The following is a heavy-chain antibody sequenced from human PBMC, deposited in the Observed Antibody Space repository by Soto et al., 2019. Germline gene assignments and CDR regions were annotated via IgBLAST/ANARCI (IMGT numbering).Heavy chain of an antibody. CDR1: GFSLNTGGVG. J-gene: IGHJ6*02. Sequence: ITLKESGPTLVKPTQTLTLTCTFSGFSLNTGGVGVGWVRQPRGKAMEWLALIYWDDDERYRPSLRSRLNNNXDXLXNXXVLTMTNMDPEDTATYYCVRNWRYYGGDYYYGMDAWGQGTTVTVSS. CDR2: IYWDDDE. V-gene: IGHV2-5*02. CDR3: VRNWRYYGGDYYYGMDA. D-gene: IGHD3-10*01.